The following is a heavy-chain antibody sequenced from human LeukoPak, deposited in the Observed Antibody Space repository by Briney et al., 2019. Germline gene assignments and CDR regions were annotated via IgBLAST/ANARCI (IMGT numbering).Heavy chain of an antibody. CDR2: INHNSGST. Sequence: ASVKVSCKASGYTFTGYYMHWVRQATGQGLEWVGWINHNSGSTNYAQKFQGRVTMTRDTSISTAYMELSKLTSDDTAVYYCARDLKMATIPGYWGQGTLVTVSS. V-gene: IGHV1-2*02. D-gene: IGHD5-24*01. CDR3: ARDLKMATIPGY. J-gene: IGHJ4*02. CDR1: GYTFTGYY.